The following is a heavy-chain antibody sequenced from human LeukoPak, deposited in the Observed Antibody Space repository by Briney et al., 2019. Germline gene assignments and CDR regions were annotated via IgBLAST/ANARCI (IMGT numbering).Heavy chain of an antibody. CDR2: IYYSGST. V-gene: IGHV4-31*03. CDR1: GGSISSGGYY. J-gene: IGHJ4*02. D-gene: IGHD6-13*01. Sequence: SQTLSLTCTVSGGSISSGGYYRSWIRHQPGKGLEWIGYIYYSGSTDYNPSLKSRLAISVDTSKNQFSLKVTSVTAADTAVYYCARGRSAAGNFDYWGQGTLVTVSS. CDR3: ARGRSAAGNFDY.